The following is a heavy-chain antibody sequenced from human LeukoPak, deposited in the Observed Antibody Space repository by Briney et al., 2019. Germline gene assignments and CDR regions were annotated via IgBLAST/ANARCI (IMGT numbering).Heavy chain of an antibody. D-gene: IGHD2-2*01. CDR3: AREGPSSTFDY. CDR1: GGSISSYY. V-gene: IGHV4-59*01. Sequence: SETLSLTCTVSGGSISSYYWSWFRQPPGKGLEWIGYIYYSGSTNYNPSLKSRVTISVDTSKNQFSLKLSSVTAADTAVYYCAREGPSSTFDYWGQGTLVTVSS. CDR2: IYYSGST. J-gene: IGHJ4*02.